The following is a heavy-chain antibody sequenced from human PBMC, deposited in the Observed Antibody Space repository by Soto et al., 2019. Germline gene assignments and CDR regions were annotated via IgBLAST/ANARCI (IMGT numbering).Heavy chain of an antibody. J-gene: IGHJ4*02. CDR2: INPNGGST. CDR3: ARGLAAGDY. CDR1: GYTFTNYY. D-gene: IGHD6-13*01. V-gene: IGHV1-46*01. Sequence: QVQLVQSGAEVKNPGASVKVSCKASGYTFTNYYIHWVRQAPGQGLEWVAIINPNGGSTNYAQKFQGRVTLARDTFTSTVYMELSSLRSEDTAIYYCARGLAAGDYWGQGTLVTVSS.